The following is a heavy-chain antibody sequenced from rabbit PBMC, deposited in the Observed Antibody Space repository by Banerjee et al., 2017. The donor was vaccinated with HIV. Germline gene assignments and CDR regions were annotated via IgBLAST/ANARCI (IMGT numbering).Heavy chain of an antibody. J-gene: IGHJ4*01. D-gene: IGHD6-1*01. CDR2: IYAGSSGDT. CDR3: ARDPGNAYQDL. V-gene: IGHV1S45*01. Sequence: QEQLVESGGDLVQPEGSLTLTCTASGFSFSSNYWICWVRQAPGKGLEWIACIYAGSSGDTYYASWAKGRFTISKTSSTTVTLQMTSLTAADTATYFCARDPGNAYQDLWGPGTLVTVS. CDR1: GFSFSSNYW.